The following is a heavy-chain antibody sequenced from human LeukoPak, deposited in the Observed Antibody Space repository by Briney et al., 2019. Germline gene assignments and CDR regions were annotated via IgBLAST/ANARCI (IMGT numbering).Heavy chain of an antibody. CDR1: GFTFSSYW. V-gene: IGHV3-74*01. D-gene: IGHD3-9*01. CDR2: INSDGSST. J-gene: IGHJ3*02. CDR3: ARATNYYDILTGYYQGAFDI. Sequence: PGGSLRLSCAASGFTFSSYWMHWVRQAPGKGLVWVSRINSDGSSTSYADSVKGRFTISRDSAKNTLYLQMNSLGAEDTAVYYCARATNYYDILTGYYQGAFDIWGQGTMVTVSS.